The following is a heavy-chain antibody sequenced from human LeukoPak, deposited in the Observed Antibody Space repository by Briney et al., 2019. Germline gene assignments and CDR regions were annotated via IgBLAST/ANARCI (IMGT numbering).Heavy chain of an antibody. Sequence: PSETLSLTCAVYGGSFSSYYWSWIRQPPGKGLEWIGDISHSGTTNYNPSLTSRVTILVDTSKNQFSLKLTSVTAADTAVFYCARAEKASGTGGMDVWGQGTTVTVSS. V-gene: IGHV4-34*01. CDR3: ARAEKASGTGGMDV. CDR1: GGSFSSYY. CDR2: ISHSGTT. D-gene: IGHD6-13*01. J-gene: IGHJ6*02.